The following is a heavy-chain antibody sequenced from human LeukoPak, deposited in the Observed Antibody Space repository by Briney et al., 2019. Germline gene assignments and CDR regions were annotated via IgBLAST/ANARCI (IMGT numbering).Heavy chain of an antibody. CDR1: GFTVSSNY. V-gene: IGHV3-53*01. CDR2: IYSGGST. J-gene: IGHJ4*02. D-gene: IGHD5-24*01. Sequence: GGSLRLSCAASGFTVSSNYMSWVRQAPGKGLEWVSVIYSGGSTYYADSVKGRFTISRDNSKNTLYLQMNSLRAEDTAVYYCAKARPALDGYNRPDYWGQGTLVTVSS. CDR3: AKARPALDGYNRPDY.